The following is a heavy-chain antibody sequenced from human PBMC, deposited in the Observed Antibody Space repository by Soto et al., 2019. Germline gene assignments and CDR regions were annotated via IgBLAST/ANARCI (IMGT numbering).Heavy chain of an antibody. J-gene: IGHJ4*02. CDR2: ISSRGTSI. Sequence: EVQLVESGGGLVQPGESLRLSCAASGFTFSSYEMNWVRQAPGKGLEWVAYISSRGTSIFYADSVKGRFSISRDNDNESVSLLMNNLKVDDTDVYYCARDRGYNTGWYGGALDLWGQGTLVTVSS. CDR3: ARDRGYNTGWYGGALDL. CDR1: GFTFSSYE. V-gene: IGHV3-48*03. D-gene: IGHD6-19*01.